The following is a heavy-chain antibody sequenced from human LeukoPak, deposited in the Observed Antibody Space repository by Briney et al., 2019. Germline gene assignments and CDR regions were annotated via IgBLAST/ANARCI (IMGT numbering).Heavy chain of an antibody. Sequence: ASVKVSCEASAYTFTRYGISWVRQAPGQGLEWMGWISAYNGNTEYAQKLQGGVTMTTDTSTSKAYMELGSLRFDDTAVYYCARARYLSGSRDDALDIWGQGTMVTVSS. CDR3: ARARYLSGSRDDALDI. CDR1: AYTFTRYG. J-gene: IGHJ3*02. V-gene: IGHV1-18*01. D-gene: IGHD1-26*01. CDR2: ISAYNGNT.